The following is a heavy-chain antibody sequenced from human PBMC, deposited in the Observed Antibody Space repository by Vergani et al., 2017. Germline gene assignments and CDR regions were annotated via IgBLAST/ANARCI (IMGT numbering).Heavy chain of an antibody. J-gene: IGHJ4*02. V-gene: IGHV3-15*01. CDR1: GFTFSNAW. CDR3: ARVGRTMVRGVIRQPHFDY. D-gene: IGHD3-10*01. CDR2: IKSKTDGGTT. Sequence: EVQLVESGGGLVKPGGSLRLSCAASGFTFSNAWMSWVRQAPGKGLEWVGRIKSKTDGGTTDYAAPGKGRFTISRDNAKNSLYLQMNSLRAEDTAVYYCARVGRTMVRGVIRQPHFDYWGQGTLVTVSS.